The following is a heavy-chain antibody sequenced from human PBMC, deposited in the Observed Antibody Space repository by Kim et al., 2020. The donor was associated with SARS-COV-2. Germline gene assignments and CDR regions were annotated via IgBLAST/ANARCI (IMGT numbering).Heavy chain of an antibody. V-gene: IGHV4-34*01. J-gene: IGHJ5*02. CDR3: ARGGLAAFGGVIAFDP. Sequence: SLKSRVTISVDTSKNQFSLKLSSVTAADTAVYYCARGGLAAFGGVIAFDPWGQGTLVTVSS. D-gene: IGHD3-16*02.